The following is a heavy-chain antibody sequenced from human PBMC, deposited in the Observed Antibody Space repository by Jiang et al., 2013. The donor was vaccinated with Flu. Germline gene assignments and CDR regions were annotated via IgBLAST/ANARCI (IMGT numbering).Heavy chain of an antibody. J-gene: IGHJ4*02. Sequence: QLVESGGGVVQPGRSLRLSCAASGFTFSSYAMHWVRQAPGKGLEWVAVISYDGSNKYYADSVKGRFTISRDNSKNTLYLQMNSLRAEDTAVYYCARDVSRFLEILDYWGQGTLVTVSS. CDR2: ISYDGSNK. CDR3: ARDVSRFLEILDY. D-gene: IGHD3-3*01. CDR1: GFTFSSYA. V-gene: IGHV3-30-3*01.